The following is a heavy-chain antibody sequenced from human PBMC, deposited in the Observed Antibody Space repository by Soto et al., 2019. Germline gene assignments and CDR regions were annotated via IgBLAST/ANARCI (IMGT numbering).Heavy chain of an antibody. CDR1: GYSFISYW. Sequence: GESLKISCKVSGYSFISYWIGWVRQIPGKGLEWMGIIYPGDSDTRYSPSFQGQVTISADKSISTAYLQWSSLKASDTAMYYCARPYCSSTSCYSPPDYWGQGTLVTVSS. V-gene: IGHV5-51*01. CDR3: ARPYCSSTSCYSPPDY. D-gene: IGHD2-2*01. J-gene: IGHJ4*02. CDR2: IYPGDSDT.